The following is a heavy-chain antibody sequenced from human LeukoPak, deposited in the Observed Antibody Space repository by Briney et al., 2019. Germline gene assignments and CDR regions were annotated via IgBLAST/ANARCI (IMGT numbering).Heavy chain of an antibody. D-gene: IGHD5-24*01. J-gene: IGHJ4*02. CDR3: ARTPRDGYNSPYFDY. CDR2: IYYSGNT. Sequence: SETLSLTCTVSGGPISSSSYYWGWIRQPPGKGLEWIVSIYYSGNTYYNPSLNSRVTISVDTSKNQFSLKLSSVTAADTAVFYCARTPRDGYNSPYFDYWGQGTLVTVSS. CDR1: GGPISSSSYY. V-gene: IGHV4-39*01.